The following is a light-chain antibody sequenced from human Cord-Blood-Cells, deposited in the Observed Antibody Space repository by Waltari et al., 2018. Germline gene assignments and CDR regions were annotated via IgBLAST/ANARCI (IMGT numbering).Light chain of an antibody. Sequence: DIVMTQSPDSLAVSLGERAPITRKSSPRVLYSSNNKNYLAWYQQKPGQPPKLLIYWASTRESGVPDRFSGSGSGTDFTLTISSLQAEDVAVYYCQQYYSTPPYTFGQGTKLEIK. CDR3: QQYYSTPPYT. CDR2: WAS. CDR1: PRVLYSSNNKNY. J-gene: IGKJ2*01. V-gene: IGKV4-1*01.